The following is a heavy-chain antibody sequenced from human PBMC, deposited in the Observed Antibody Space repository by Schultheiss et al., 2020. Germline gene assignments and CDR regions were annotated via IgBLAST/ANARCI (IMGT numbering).Heavy chain of an antibody. CDR3: AKQAGIAAAGTKAGWFDP. Sequence: GGSLRLSCAASGFTFSDYYMSWIRQAPGKGLEWVGRIKSKTDGGTTDYAAPVKGRFTISRDDSKNTLYLQMNSLKTEDTAVYYCAKQAGIAAAGTKAGWFDPWGKGTLVTVSS. V-gene: IGHV3-15*01. CDR2: IKSKTDGGTT. CDR1: GFTFSDYY. J-gene: IGHJ5*02. D-gene: IGHD6-13*01.